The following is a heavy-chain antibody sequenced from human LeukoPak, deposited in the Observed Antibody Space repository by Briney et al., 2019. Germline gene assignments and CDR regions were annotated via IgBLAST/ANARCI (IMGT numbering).Heavy chain of an antibody. CDR1: GFTLSSFG. Sequence: GGSLRLSCTASGFTLSSFGMHWVRQAPDKGLEWVAVISDDGSNTYYADSVKGRFTISRDNSKNTLYLQLNSLRTEDTAVYYCAKDADTATIIYWYFDLWGRGTLVTVSS. J-gene: IGHJ2*01. D-gene: IGHD5-18*01. CDR2: ISDDGSNT. V-gene: IGHV3-30*18. CDR3: AKDADTATIIYWYFDL.